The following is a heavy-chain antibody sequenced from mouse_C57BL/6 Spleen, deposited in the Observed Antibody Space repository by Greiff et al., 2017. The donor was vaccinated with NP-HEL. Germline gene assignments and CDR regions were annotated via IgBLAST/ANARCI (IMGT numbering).Heavy chain of an antibody. CDR3: ARRKAFDGYYIDY. CDR1: GFTFSDYG. V-gene: IGHV5-17*01. Sequence: EVKLVESGGGLVKPGGSLKLSCAASGFTFSDYGMHWVRQAPEKGLEWVAYISSGSSTIYYADTVKGRFTISRDNAKNTLFLQMTSLRSEDTAMYYCARRKAFDGYYIDYWGQGTTLTVSS. D-gene: IGHD2-3*01. CDR2: ISSGSSTI. J-gene: IGHJ2*01.